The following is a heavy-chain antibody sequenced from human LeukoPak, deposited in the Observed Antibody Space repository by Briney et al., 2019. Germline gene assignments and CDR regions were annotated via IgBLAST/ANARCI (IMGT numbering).Heavy chain of an antibody. Sequence: ASEKVFCKASGYTFTGYYMHWVRQAPGQGLEWMGWINPNSGGTNYAQKFQGRVTMTRDTSISTAYMELSRLRSDDTAVYYCARGPMIVVVDDAFDIWGQGTMVTVSS. CDR1: GYTFTGYY. J-gene: IGHJ3*02. CDR3: ARGPMIVVVDDAFDI. D-gene: IGHD3-22*01. V-gene: IGHV1-2*02. CDR2: INPNSGGT.